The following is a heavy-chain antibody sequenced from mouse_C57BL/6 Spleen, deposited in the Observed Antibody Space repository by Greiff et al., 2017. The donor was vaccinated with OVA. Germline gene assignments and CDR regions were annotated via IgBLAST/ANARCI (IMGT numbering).Heavy chain of an antibody. CDR2: IYPGDGDT. D-gene: IGHD4-1*01. V-gene: IGHV1-82*01. CDR3: ARSWDWDGFAY. J-gene: IGHJ3*01. Sequence: QVQLKESGPELVKPGASVKISCKASGYAFSSSWMNWVKQRPGKGLEWIGRIYPGDGDTNYNGKFKGKATLTADKSSSTAYMQLSSLTSEDSAVYFCARSWDWDGFAYWGQGTLVTVSA. CDR1: GYAFSSSW.